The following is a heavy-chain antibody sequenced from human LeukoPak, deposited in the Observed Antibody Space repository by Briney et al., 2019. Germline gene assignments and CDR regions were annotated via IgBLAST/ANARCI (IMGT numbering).Heavy chain of an antibody. D-gene: IGHD3-10*01. CDR1: GFTFSSYW. V-gene: IGHV3-21*01. J-gene: IGHJ5*02. CDR3: ARGMGSGSYHRS. CDR2: ISSSSSSYI. Sequence: PGGSLRLSCAASGFTFSSYWMSWVRQAPGKGLEWVSSISSSSSSYIYYADSVKGRFTISRDNAKNSLYLQMNSLGAEDTAVYYCARGMGSGSYHRSWGQGTLVTVSS.